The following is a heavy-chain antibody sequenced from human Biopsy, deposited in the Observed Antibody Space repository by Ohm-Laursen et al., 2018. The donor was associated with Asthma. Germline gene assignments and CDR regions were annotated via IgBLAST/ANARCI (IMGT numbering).Heavy chain of an antibody. Sequence: SVKVSCKASGYTFIGCHIHWMRQAPGQGLEWMVRINPNSGGTNYAQKFQGRVTMTRDTSISTAYMEVSRLRSDDTAVYYCARGQKSAGDRWFDPWGQGTLVTVSS. V-gene: IGHV1-2*06. J-gene: IGHJ5*02. D-gene: IGHD6-13*01. CDR3: ARGQKSAGDRWFDP. CDR2: INPNSGGT. CDR1: GYTFIGCH.